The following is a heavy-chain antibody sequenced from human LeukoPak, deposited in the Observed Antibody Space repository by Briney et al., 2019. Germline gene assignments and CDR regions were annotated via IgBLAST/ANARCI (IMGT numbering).Heavy chain of an antibody. CDR3: VRGRLLRSTDYFDY. CDR1: GFSFSSYW. J-gene: IGHJ4*02. Sequence: GGSLRLSCAASGFSFSSYWMSWVRQAPGKGLEWVANIRQDGSEKYYLDSVKGRFTISRDNAQNSVHLQMNSLRDEDTAIYYCVRGRLLRSTDYFDYWGQGALVTVSS. CDR2: IRQDGSEK. V-gene: IGHV3-7*01. D-gene: IGHD2-21*02.